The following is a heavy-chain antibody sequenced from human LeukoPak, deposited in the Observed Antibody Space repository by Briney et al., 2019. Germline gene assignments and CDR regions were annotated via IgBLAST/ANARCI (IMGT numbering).Heavy chain of an antibody. V-gene: IGHV3-23*01. Sequence: GGSLRLSCAASGFTFSSYGMSWVRQAPGKGLEWVSTISGSGATTYYADSVNGRFTISRDNSKNTLYLQMNSLRAEDTAVYYCAKEIYGDSTGGRFQQWGQGTLVTVSS. CDR1: GFTFSSYG. CDR2: ISGSGATT. CDR3: AKEIYGDSTGGRFQQ. J-gene: IGHJ1*01. D-gene: IGHD4-17*01.